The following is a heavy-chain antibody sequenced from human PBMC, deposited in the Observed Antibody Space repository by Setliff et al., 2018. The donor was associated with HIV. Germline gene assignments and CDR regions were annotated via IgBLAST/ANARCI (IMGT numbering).Heavy chain of an antibody. CDR3: ARGDYDSSGYYPWGAFDI. CDR2: MYTSGST. D-gene: IGHD3-22*01. J-gene: IGHJ3*02. CDR1: GGSISSGSYY. Sequence: PSETLSLTCTVSGGSISSGSYYWSWIRQPAGKGLEWIGHMYTSGSTNYNPSLKSRVTISVDTSKNQFSLKLSSVTAADTAVYYCARGDYDSSGYYPWGAFDIWGQGTMVTVSS. V-gene: IGHV4-61*09.